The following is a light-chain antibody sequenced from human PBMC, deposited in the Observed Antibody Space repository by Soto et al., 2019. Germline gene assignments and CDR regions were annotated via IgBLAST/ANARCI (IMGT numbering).Light chain of an antibody. CDR2: DVS. J-gene: IGLJ1*01. Sequence: QCVRTQPASVSGAPGQASTISCTGTSSDVGGYNYVSWYQHHPGKTPKLIIDDVSNRPSGVSIRFSASKSDNTASLTISGLQPEDEADYHCSSYTTSNTRQIVFGTGTKVTVL. CDR3: SSYTTSNTRQIV. CDR1: SSDVGGYNY. V-gene: IGLV2-14*03.